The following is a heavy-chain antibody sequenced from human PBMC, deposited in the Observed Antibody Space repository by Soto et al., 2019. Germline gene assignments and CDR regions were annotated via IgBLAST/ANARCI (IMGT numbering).Heavy chain of an antibody. V-gene: IGHV3-30*03. CDR1: GFTFGNYG. CDR3: AREGIVVIPAGIRGFGMDV. Sequence: GGSLRLSCAAPGFTFGNYGMHWVRQAPGKGLEWVALISYDGHNRYYADSVKGRFTISRDNSKNTLYLEMNSLRVEDTAVYYCAREGIVVIPAGIRGFGMDVWGQGTTVTVSS. CDR2: ISYDGHNR. J-gene: IGHJ6*02. D-gene: IGHD2-2*01.